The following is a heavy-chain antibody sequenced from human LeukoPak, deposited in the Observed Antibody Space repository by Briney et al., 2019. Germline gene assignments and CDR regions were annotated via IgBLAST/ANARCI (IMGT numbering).Heavy chain of an antibody. CDR3: AELGITMIGGV. V-gene: IGHV3-9*01. CDR2: ISWNSGSI. D-gene: IGHD3-10*02. Sequence: GGSLRLSCSASGFSFRDFAVHWVRQVPGKGLEWVSGISWNSGSIGYADSVRGRFTVSRDNAKNSLYLQMNSLRAEDTAVYYCAELGITMIGGVWGKGTTVTISS. J-gene: IGHJ6*04. CDR1: GFSFRDFA.